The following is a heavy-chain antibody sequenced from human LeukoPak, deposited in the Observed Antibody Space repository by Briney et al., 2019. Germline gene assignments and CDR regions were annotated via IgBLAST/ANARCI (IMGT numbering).Heavy chain of an antibody. CDR2: IRYDESYQ. J-gene: IGHJ4*02. CDR1: GFTFSGYG. D-gene: IGHD6-25*01. CDR3: AAIAAAALY. V-gene: IGHV3-30*02. Sequence: GGSLRLSCAASGFTFSGYGMRWVRQAPGKGLEWVAYIRYDESYQFYVDSVRGRFTISRDNSKNMLFLQMNSLGAEDTAVYYCAAIAAAALYWGQGTQVTVSS.